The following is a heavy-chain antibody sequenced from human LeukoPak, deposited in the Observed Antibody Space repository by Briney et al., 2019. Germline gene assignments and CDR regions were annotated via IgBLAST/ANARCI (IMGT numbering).Heavy chain of an antibody. V-gene: IGHV3-48*03. CDR1: GFTFSSYE. D-gene: IGHD3-10*01. CDR3: ARDYYGSGSYYKSFDY. J-gene: IGHJ4*02. CDR2: ISSSGSTI. Sequence: PGGSLRLSCAASGFTFSSYEMNWVRQAPGKGLEWVSYISSSGSTIYYADSVKGRFTISRDNAKNPLYLQMNSLRAEDTAVYYCARDYYGSGSYYKSFDYWGQGTLVTVSS.